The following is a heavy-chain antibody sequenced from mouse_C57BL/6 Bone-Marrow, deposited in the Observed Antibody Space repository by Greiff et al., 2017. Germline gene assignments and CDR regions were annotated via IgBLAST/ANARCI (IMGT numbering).Heavy chain of an antibody. V-gene: IGHV1-80*01. CDR3: ATFYYGSSDDY. D-gene: IGHD1-1*01. Sequence: QVPLQQSGAELVKPGASVKISCKASGYAFSSYGMNWVQQRPGKGLEWIGQIYPGDGDINYNGKFKGKATLTADKSSSTAYMQLSSLTSEDSAVYFCATFYYGSSDDYWGQGTTLTVSS. CDR2: IYPGDGDI. CDR1: GYAFSSYG. J-gene: IGHJ2*01.